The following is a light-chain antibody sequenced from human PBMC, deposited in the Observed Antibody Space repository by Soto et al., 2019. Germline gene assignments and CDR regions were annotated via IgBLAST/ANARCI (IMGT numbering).Light chain of an antibody. J-gene: IGLJ1*01. CDR2: EVS. V-gene: IGLV2-14*03. Sequence: QSVLTQPASVSGSPGQSITISCTGTSSDVGAYDYVSWYQQHPDKAPKLMIYEVSNRPSGVSNRFSGSKSVNTATLTISGLQAEDEADYYSSSYTSSSTRVFGPGTKVTVL. CDR1: SSDVGAYDY. CDR3: SSYTSSSTRV.